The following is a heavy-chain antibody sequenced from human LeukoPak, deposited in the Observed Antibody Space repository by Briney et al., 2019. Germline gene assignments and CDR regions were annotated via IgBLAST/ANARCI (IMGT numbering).Heavy chain of an antibody. J-gene: IGHJ4*02. D-gene: IGHD3-10*01. Sequence: GASVKVSCKASGGTFSSYAISWVRQAPGQGLEWMGRIIPILGIANYAQKFQGRATITADKSTSTAYMELSSLRSEDTAVYYCASHGSGEVYWGQGTLVTVSS. CDR3: ASHGSGEVY. V-gene: IGHV1-69*04. CDR1: GGTFSSYA. CDR2: IIPILGIA.